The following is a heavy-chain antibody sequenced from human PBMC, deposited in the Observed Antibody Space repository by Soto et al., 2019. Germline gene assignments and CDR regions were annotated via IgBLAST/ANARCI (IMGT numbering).Heavy chain of an antibody. D-gene: IGHD3-3*01. CDR2: IIPIFGTA. V-gene: IGHV1-69*06. J-gene: IGHJ5*02. CDR3: ARLYEFWSGYSRYNWFDP. Sequence: VSSVNFSCNAFGCTFSCDAISWVRQAPGQVLECIGGIIPIFGTANYAQQFQGRVTITADKSTSKAYMELTSLRSEDTDVYYCARLYEFWSGYSRYNWFDPWRQGTLVPVSS. CDR1: GCTFSCDA.